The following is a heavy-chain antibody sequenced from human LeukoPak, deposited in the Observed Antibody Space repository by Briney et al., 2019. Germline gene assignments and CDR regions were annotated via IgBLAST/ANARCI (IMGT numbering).Heavy chain of an antibody. J-gene: IGHJ6*03. CDR2: IYGDNT. CDR3: ARELGYSSSWYGEVDYMDV. Sequence: GGSLRLSCTVSGFTVSSNSMSWVRQAPGKGLEWVSFIYGDNTHYSDSVKGRFTISRDNAKNSLYLQMNSLRAEDTAVYYCARELGYSSSWYGEVDYMDVWGKGTTVTVSS. D-gene: IGHD6-13*01. CDR1: GFTVSSNS. V-gene: IGHV3-53*01.